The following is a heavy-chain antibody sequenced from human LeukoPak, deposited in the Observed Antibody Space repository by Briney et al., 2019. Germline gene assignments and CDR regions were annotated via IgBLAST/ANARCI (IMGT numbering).Heavy chain of an antibody. CDR1: GGSISSGGYY. J-gene: IGHJ4*02. Sequence: SETLSLTCTVSGGSISSGGYYWSWIRQHPGKGLEWIGYIYYSGSTYYNPSLKSRVTISVDTSKNQFSLELSSVTAADTAVYYCAREAYGDYVDYWGQGTLVTVSS. D-gene: IGHD4-17*01. V-gene: IGHV4-31*03. CDR3: AREAYGDYVDY. CDR2: IYYSGST.